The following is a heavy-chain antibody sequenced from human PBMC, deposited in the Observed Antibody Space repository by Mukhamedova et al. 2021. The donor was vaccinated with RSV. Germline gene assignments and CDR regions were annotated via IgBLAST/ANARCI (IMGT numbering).Heavy chain of an antibody. V-gene: IGHV3-21*01. CDR2: ISSSSSYI. Sequence: ISSSSSYIYYADSVKGRFTISRDNAKNSLYLQMNSLRAEDTAVYYCARALLLYFSLESGGRLYGMDVWGQGTTVTFS. D-gene: IGHD3-9*01. J-gene: IGHJ6*02. CDR3: ARALLLYFSLESGGRLYGMDV.